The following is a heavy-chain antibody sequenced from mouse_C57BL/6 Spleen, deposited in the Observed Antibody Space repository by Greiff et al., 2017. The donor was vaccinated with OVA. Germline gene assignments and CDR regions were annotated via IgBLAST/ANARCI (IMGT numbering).Heavy chain of an antibody. CDR1: GYAFSSSW. V-gene: IGHV1-82*01. J-gene: IGHJ2*01. CDR3: ARAISSYFDY. Sequence: QVQLQQSGPELVKPGASVKISCKASGYAFSSSWMNWVKQRPGKGLEWIGRIYPGDGDTNYNGKFKGKATLTADKSSSTAYMQLISLTSEDSAVYFCARAISSYFDYWGQGTTLTVSS. CDR2: IYPGDGDT.